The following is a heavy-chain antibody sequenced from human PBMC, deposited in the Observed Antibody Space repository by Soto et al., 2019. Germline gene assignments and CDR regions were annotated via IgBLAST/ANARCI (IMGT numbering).Heavy chain of an antibody. J-gene: IGHJ3*02. V-gene: IGHV1-69*04. CDR3: ARGSVAGTGDAFDI. CDR1: GGTFSSYA. D-gene: IGHD6-19*01. Sequence: ASVKVSCKASGGTFSSYAISWVRQAPGQGLEWMGRIIPILGIANYAQKFQGRVTITADKSTSTAYMELSSLRSEDTAVYYCARGSVAGTGDAFDIWGQGTMVTVSS. CDR2: IIPILGIA.